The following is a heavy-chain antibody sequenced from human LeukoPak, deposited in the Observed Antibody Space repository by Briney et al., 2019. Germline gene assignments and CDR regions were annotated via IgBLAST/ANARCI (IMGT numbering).Heavy chain of an antibody. CDR3: AKLSGSGSYGIDY. J-gene: IGHJ4*02. CDR1: GFTFSSYG. D-gene: IGHD1-26*01. V-gene: IGHV3-33*06. CDR2: IWYDGSNK. Sequence: PGRSLRLSCAASGFTFSSYGMHWVRQAPGKGLEWVAVIWYDGSNKYYADSAKGRFTISRDNSKNTLYLQMNSLRAEDTAVYYCAKLSGSGSYGIDYWGQGTLVTVSS.